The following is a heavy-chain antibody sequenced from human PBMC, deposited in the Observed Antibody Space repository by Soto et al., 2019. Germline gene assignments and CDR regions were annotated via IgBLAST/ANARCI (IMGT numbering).Heavy chain of an antibody. D-gene: IGHD1-20*01. V-gene: IGHV4-39*01. J-gene: IGHJ4*02. CDR2: VFYTGFT. CDR3: ATSQKGYNWNYFDH. Sequence: SETLSLTCAVSGASISGSYYYWAWLRQSPGKGPEWIGSVFYTGFTSYNPSPESRVSVSVDTSKSQFSLKLSAVTAADTAVYYCATSQKGYNWNYFDHWGQGALVTVSS. CDR1: GASISGSYYY.